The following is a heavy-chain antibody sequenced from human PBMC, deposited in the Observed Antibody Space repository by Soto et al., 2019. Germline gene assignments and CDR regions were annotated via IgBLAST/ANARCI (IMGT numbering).Heavy chain of an antibody. CDR2: INPNSGGT. CDR3: AREGTLGLYNWFDP. Sequence: ASVKVSCKASGYTFTGYYMRWVRQAPGQGLEWMGWINPNSGGTNYAQKFQGRVTMTRDTSISTAYMELSRLRSDDTAVYYCAREGTLGLYNWFDPWGQGTLVTVSS. V-gene: IGHV1-2*02. CDR1: GYTFTGYY. D-gene: IGHD3-16*01. J-gene: IGHJ5*02.